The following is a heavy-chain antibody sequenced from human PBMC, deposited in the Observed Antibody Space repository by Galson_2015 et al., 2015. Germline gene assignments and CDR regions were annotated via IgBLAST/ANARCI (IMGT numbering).Heavy chain of an antibody. D-gene: IGHD6-13*01. CDR3: ARSYRSSSVYYLYMDV. J-gene: IGHJ6*03. V-gene: IGHV4-61*08. CDR2: IYYSGST. Sequence: SETLSLTCAVSGGSISGGGYYWSWVRQPPGKGLEWIGYIYYSGSTNYNPSLKSRVTISVDTSKNQLSLRLSSVTAADTALYYCARSYRSSSVYYLYMDVWGKGTTVTVSS. CDR1: GGSISGGGYY.